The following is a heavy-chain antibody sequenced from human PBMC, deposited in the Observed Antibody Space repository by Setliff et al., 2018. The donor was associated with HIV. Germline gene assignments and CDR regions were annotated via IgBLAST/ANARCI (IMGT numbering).Heavy chain of an antibody. J-gene: IGHJ4*02. V-gene: IGHV1-18*01. D-gene: IGHD3-9*01. Sequence: ASVKVSCKASGYSFTNFGINWVRQAPRQGLQWMGWISAYNGDTMYAQDLQGRVTMTTDTSANTAFMEVRGLTSDDTAVYYCARGAADTSLTAIPDYWGQGTLVTVSS. CDR3: ARGAADTSLTAIPDY. CDR2: ISAYNGDT. CDR1: GYSFTNFG.